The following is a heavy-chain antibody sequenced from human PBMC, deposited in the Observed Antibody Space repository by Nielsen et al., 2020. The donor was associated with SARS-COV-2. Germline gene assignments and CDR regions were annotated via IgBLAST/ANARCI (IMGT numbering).Heavy chain of an antibody. CDR2: IYWDDDK. V-gene: IGHV2-5*02. Sequence: SGPTLVTPTPTLTLTCTFSGFSLSSDASGVGVVWLRQPPGKALEWLAHIYWDDDKCYSPSLKSRLTITKDTSTNQVVLTIPDVDPVDTATYFCALRRDSTYLEHWGQGTLVTVSP. D-gene: IGHD5/OR15-5a*01. CDR1: GFSLSSDASGVG. J-gene: IGHJ4*02. CDR3: ALRRDSTYLEH.